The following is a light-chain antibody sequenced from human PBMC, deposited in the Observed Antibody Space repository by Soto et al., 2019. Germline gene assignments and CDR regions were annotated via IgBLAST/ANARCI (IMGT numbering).Light chain of an antibody. V-gene: IGKV3-15*01. CDR2: GAY. Sequence: EIVMTQSPATLSVSPGERATLFCRASQNINNNLAWYQQKPGQAPRLLIYGAYTRATGIPATFSGSGSGTDFTLTVSSLEPEDFAVYYCQQRSNWRTFGQGTRLEIK. J-gene: IGKJ5*01. CDR1: QNINNN. CDR3: QQRSNWRT.